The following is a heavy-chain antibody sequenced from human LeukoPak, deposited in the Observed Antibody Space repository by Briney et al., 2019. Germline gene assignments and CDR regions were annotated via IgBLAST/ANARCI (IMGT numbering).Heavy chain of an antibody. J-gene: IGHJ5*02. CDR3: TRGRTETTARNDQFDP. D-gene: IGHD1-1*01. CDR1: GGSMSSDY. CDR2: IYNSGNT. Sequence: SETLSLTCTVPGGSMSSDYWSWIRQPAGKGLEWIGHIYNSGNTKYNPPLERRVTMSVDKSKNQFSLKLISVTAADTALYYRTRGRTETTARNDQFDPWGQGTLVTVSS. V-gene: IGHV4-4*07.